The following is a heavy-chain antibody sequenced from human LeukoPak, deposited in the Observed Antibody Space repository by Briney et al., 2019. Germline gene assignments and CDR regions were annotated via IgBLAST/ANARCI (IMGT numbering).Heavy chain of an antibody. Sequence: ASVKVSCKASGYTFTSYGISWVRQAPGQGLEWMGWISAYNGNTNYAQKLQGRVTMTTDTSTTTAYLEVTSLRSDDTAVYYCARDSSGFYYVHWGQGTLVTVSS. CDR1: GYTFTSYG. CDR2: ISAYNGNT. CDR3: ARDSSGFYYVH. V-gene: IGHV1-18*01. J-gene: IGHJ4*02. D-gene: IGHD3-22*01.